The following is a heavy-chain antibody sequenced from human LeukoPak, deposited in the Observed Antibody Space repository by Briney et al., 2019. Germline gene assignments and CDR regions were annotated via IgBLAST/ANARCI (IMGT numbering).Heavy chain of an antibody. J-gene: IGHJ4*02. Sequence: PGGSLRLSCAASGFTVSSNYMSWVRQAPGKGLEWVSVIYSEGSTFYGDSVKGRFSIYRDNSKNTLYLQMNSMRAEDTAVYYCAGPTTWNYDCWGQGTLVTVSS. V-gene: IGHV3-66*04. D-gene: IGHD1-7*01. CDR3: AGPTTWNYDC. CDR1: GFTVSSNY. CDR2: IYSEGST.